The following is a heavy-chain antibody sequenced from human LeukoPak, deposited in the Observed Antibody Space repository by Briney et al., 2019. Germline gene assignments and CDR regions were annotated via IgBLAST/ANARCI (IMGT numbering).Heavy chain of an antibody. V-gene: IGHV3-23*01. CDR2: ISASGSST. CDR3: ATNYGDYVNWFDH. D-gene: IGHD4-17*01. CDR1: GFTFRNYA. Sequence: GGSLRLSCAASGFTFRNYAMSWVRQAPGQGLEGVSSISASGSSTLYVDSVKGGVIIYRDNYKNTLSMQMNSLRAEDTAIYYCATNYGDYVNWFDHWGQGTLVTVSS. J-gene: IGHJ5*02.